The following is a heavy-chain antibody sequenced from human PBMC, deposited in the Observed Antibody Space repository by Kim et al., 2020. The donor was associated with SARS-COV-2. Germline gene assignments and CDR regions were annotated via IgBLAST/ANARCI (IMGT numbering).Heavy chain of an antibody. Sequence: AQGFKGRFGFSLDTSVSTAYLQISSLKAEDTAVYYCARGAYYYYYYMDVWGKGTTVTVSS. J-gene: IGHJ6*03. CDR3: ARGAYYYYYYMDV. V-gene: IGHV7-4-1*02.